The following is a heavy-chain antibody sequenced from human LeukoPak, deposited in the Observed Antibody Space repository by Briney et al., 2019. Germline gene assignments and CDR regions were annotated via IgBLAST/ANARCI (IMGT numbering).Heavy chain of an antibody. CDR3: ARAYGDYVGYFQH. D-gene: IGHD4-17*01. Sequence: SQTLSLTCAVSGGSISSGGYSWSWIRQPPGKGLEWIGYIYHSGSTYYNPSLKSRVTISADRSKNQFSLKLSSVTAADTAVYYCARAYGDYVGYFQHWGQGTLVTVSS. CDR1: GGSISSGGYS. V-gene: IGHV4-30-2*01. J-gene: IGHJ1*01. CDR2: IYHSGST.